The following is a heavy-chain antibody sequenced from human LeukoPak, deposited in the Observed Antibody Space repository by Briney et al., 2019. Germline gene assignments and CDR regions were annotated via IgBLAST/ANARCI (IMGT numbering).Heavy chain of an antibody. CDR3: AKASDGLMDY. V-gene: IGHV3-23*01. D-gene: IGHD3-10*01. Sequence: PGGSLRLSCAASGFTFSTYAMSWVRQAPGKGLEWVSAISGSGGSTYYADSVKGRFTISRDHSKNTLYLQMTSLRAEDTAVYYCAKASDGLMDYWGKETLVTVSS. J-gene: IGHJ4*02. CDR2: ISGSGGST. CDR1: GFTFSTYA.